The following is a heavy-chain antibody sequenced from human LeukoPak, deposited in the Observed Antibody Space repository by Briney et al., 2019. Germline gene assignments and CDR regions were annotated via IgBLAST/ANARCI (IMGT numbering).Heavy chain of an antibody. V-gene: IGHV3-74*01. D-gene: IGHD3-10*01. J-gene: IGHJ6*03. CDR2: INGYGSST. CDR3: AKDRGGRRYYYYYYMDV. Sequence: GGSLRLSCAASGFTFVSYWMHWVRQAPGKGLVWVSRINGYGSSTDFADSVKGRFTISRDNAKNTLYLQMNSLRAEDTAVYYCAKDRGGRRYYYYYYMDVWGKGTTVTVSS. CDR1: GFTFVSYW.